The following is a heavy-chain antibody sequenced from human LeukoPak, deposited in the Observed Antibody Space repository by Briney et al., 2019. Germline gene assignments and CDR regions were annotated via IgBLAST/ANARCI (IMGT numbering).Heavy chain of an antibody. CDR3: AKDSASIRTSYSYNWFDF. D-gene: IGHD3-3*02. V-gene: IGHV3-43*02. Sequence: GGSLRLSCAASGFTFDDYAMHWVRQAPGKGLEWVSLISGDGNSVHFADSVKGRFTISRDNNKNSLYLQMNSLRTDDTALYYCAKDSASIRTSYSYNWFDFWGQGTLVTVSS. CDR1: GFTFDDYA. CDR2: ISGDGNSV. J-gene: IGHJ5*01.